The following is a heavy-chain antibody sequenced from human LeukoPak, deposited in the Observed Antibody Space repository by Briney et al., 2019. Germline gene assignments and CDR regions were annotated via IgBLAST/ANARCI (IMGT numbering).Heavy chain of an antibody. J-gene: IGHJ3*02. CDR1: GFTFSSYA. Sequence: PGGSLRLSCAASGFTFSSYAMSWVRQAPGKGLEWVSAISGSGGSTYYADSVKGRFTISRDNSKNTLYLQMNSLRAEDTAVYYCAKDQGKRRLAAGAAFDIWGQGTMVTVSS. V-gene: IGHV3-23*01. D-gene: IGHD6-13*01. CDR2: ISGSGGST. CDR3: AKDQGKRRLAAGAAFDI.